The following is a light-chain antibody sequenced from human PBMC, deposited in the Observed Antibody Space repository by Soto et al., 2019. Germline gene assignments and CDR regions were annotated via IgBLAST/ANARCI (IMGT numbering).Light chain of an antibody. J-gene: IGKJ1*01. Sequence: DIQMTQSPSTLSASVGDRVTITCRASQSISSWLAWYQQKPGKAPKLLIYKASSLESGVSSRFSGRGSGTEFTLPTNSLQPEDFAPYYCQQYKSYLRTFGQGTKVDIK. CDR1: QSISSW. V-gene: IGKV1-5*03. CDR2: KAS. CDR3: QQYKSYLRT.